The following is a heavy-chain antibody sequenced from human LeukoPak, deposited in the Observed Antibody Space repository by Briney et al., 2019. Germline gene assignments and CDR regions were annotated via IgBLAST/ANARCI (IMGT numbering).Heavy chain of an antibody. Sequence: SETLSLTCAVYGGSFSGYYWSWIRQPPGKGLEWIGEINHSGSTNYNPSLKSRVTISVDTSKNQSSLKLSSVTAADTAVYYCARGGFQWRDNWFDPWGQGTLVTVSS. V-gene: IGHV4-34*01. J-gene: IGHJ5*02. D-gene: IGHD6-19*01. CDR1: GGSFSGYY. CDR2: INHSGST. CDR3: ARGGFQWRDNWFDP.